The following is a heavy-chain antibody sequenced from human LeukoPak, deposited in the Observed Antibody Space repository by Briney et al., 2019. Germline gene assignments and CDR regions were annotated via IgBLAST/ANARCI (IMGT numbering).Heavy chain of an antibody. J-gene: IGHJ3*02. CDR1: GFIFTDYW. D-gene: IGHD1-20*01. V-gene: IGHV3-30*18. Sequence: PGGSLRLSCAASGFIFTDYWMNWVRQAPGTGLEWVAVISHDGSNKNYADSVKGRFTISRDNSKNTLYLQMNSLRGEDTALYYCAKPNWKDLEVSPDAFDIWGQGTMVTVSS. CDR3: AKPNWKDLEVSPDAFDI. CDR2: ISHDGSNK.